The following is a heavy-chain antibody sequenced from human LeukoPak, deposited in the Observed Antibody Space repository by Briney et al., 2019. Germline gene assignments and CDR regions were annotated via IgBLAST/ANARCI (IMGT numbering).Heavy chain of an antibody. V-gene: IGHV4-4*07. CDR3: VRALAAAGTVYMDV. J-gene: IGHJ6*03. CDR2: IYTSGST. CDR1: GGSISSYY. Sequence: KSSETLSLTCTVSGGSISSYYWSWIRQPAGKGLEWIGRIYTSGSTNYNPSLKSRVTMSVDTSKNQFSLKLSSVTAADTAVYYCVRALAAAGTVYMDVWGKGTTVTVSS. D-gene: IGHD6-13*01.